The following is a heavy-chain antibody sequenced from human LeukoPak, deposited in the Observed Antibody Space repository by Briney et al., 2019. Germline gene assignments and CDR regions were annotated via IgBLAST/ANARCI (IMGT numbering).Heavy chain of an antibody. J-gene: IGHJ4*02. CDR1: GSTFSSYA. CDR3: ARVPYSSSFGLYYFDY. D-gene: IGHD6-6*01. Sequence: TGGSLRLSCAASGSTFSSYAMHWVRQAPGKGLEWVAVISYDGSNKYYADSVKGRFTISRDNSKNTLYLQMNSLRAEDTAVYYCARVPYSSSFGLYYFDYWGQGTLVTVSS. V-gene: IGHV3-30-3*01. CDR2: ISYDGSNK.